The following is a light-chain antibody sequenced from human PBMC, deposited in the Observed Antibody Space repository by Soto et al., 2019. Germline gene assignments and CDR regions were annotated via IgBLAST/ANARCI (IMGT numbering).Light chain of an antibody. J-gene: IGKJ4*01. Sequence: EIVLTQSSATLSLSPGERATLSCRASQSVTSNALAWYQQKPGQAPRLLIYGVSSRATGIPDRFSGSGSGTDFTLTISSLEPEDFAVYYCQQRSNWPSLTFGGGTKVEIK. CDR1: QSVTSN. CDR3: QQRSNWPSLT. CDR2: GVS. V-gene: IGKV3-11*01.